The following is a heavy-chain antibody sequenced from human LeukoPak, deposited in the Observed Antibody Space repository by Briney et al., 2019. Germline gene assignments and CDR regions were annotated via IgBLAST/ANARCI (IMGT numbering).Heavy chain of an antibody. D-gene: IGHD3-16*02. CDR3: AREGDEGELSSPAFDY. CDR2: ISAYNGNT. J-gene: IGHJ4*02. V-gene: IGHV1-18*01. Sequence: VASVKVSCKASGGTFSSYGISWVRQAPGQGLEWMGWISAYNGNTNYAQKLQGRVTMTTDTSTSTAYMELRSLRSDDTAVYYCAREGDEGELSSPAFDYWGQGTLVTVSS. CDR1: GGTFSSYG.